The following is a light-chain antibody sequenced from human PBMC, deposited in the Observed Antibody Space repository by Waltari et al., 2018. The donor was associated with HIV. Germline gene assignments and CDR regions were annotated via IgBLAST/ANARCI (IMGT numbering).Light chain of an antibody. Sequence: QSVLTQPPSVSGAPGQRVTISCTGSSSNIGAGYDVHWYQQLPGTAPNLLIFGNSNRPAGVPDRCSGSKSVTSASLAITGLQAEDEADYYCQSYDSSLSGSVFGGGTKLTVL. CDR2: GNS. V-gene: IGLV1-40*01. CDR1: SSNIGAGYD. CDR3: QSYDSSLSGSV. J-gene: IGLJ3*02.